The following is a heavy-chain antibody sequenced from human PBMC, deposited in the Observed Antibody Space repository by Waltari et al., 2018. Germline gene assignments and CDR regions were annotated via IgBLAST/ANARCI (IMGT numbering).Heavy chain of an antibody. D-gene: IGHD5-12*01. CDR1: GFTFSSYW. CDR2: INSDGSTT. V-gene: IGHV3-74*01. J-gene: IGHJ5*02. Sequence: EVQLVESGGGLVQPGGSLSLSCAASGFTFSSYWMHGVRQAPGKGLVWVSRINSDGSTTGYADSVKGRFTISRDNTKNTLSLQMNSLRDEDTAVYYCAVYLRSSPFDPWGQGTLVTVSS. CDR3: AVYLRSSPFDP.